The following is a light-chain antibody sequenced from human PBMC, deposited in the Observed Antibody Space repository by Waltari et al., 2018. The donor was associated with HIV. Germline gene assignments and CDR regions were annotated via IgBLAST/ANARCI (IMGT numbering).Light chain of an antibody. CDR1: SSDVGGYNY. CDR2: DVS. J-gene: IGLJ1*01. Sequence: QSALTQPRSVSGSPGQSVTISCTGTSSDVGGYNYVSWYQQHPGKAPKLMIYDVSKRPSGVPDRFSGSKSGNTASLTISGLQAEDEAEYYCCSYAGSYTVYVFGTGTKVTVL. CDR3: CSYAGSYTVYV. V-gene: IGLV2-11*01.